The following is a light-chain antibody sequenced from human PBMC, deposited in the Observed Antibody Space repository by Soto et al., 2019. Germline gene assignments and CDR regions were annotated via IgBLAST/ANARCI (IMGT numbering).Light chain of an antibody. J-gene: IGLJ3*02. Sequence: ALTHPASLSVSPGQSISISCTGTASDIGAYKYVSWFQQHPGKAPKLVISEVNKRPSGVSNRFSGSKTGNTASLTISGLQAEDEANYYCCSYTTRSTIVFGGGTKVNVL. CDR3: CSYTTRSTIV. CDR1: ASDIGAYKY. V-gene: IGLV2-14*01. CDR2: EVN.